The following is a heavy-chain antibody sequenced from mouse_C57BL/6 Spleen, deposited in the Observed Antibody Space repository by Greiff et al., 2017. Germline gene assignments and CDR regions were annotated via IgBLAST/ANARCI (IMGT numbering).Heavy chain of an antibody. CDR2: IDPSDSET. Sequence: QVQLQQPGAELVRPGSSVKLSCKASGYTFTSYWMHWVKQRPIQGLEWIGNIDPSDSETHYNQKFKDKATLTVDKSSSTAYMQRSSLTSEDSAVYYCARVTGTYYAMDYWGQGTSVTVSS. D-gene: IGHD4-1*01. CDR3: ARVTGTYYAMDY. V-gene: IGHV1-52*01. J-gene: IGHJ4*01. CDR1: GYTFTSYW.